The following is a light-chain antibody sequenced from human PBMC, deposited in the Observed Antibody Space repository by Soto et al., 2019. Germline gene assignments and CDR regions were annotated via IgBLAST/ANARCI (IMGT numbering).Light chain of an antibody. CDR1: QGISTL. CDR3: QHFKSFPIT. J-gene: IGKJ5*01. V-gene: IGKV1-13*02. CDR2: ESS. Sequence: AIQMTQSPSSRSASVGYRVTITCXASQGISTLLAWYQQKPGKAPKVLIYESSLLQSGVPSRFSGSGSGTDFTLTISSLQPEDFATYYCQHFKSFPITFGQGTRLEI.